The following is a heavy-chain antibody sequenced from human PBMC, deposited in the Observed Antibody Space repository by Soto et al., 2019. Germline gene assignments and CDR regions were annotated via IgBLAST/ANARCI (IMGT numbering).Heavy chain of an antibody. V-gene: IGHV3-33*01. Sequence: QVQLVESGGGVVQPGRSLRLSCAASGFTFSSYGMHWVRQAPGKGLEWVAVIWYDGSNKYYADSVKGRFTISRDNSKNTLYLQMNSLRAEDTAVYYCARWHMVRGVGWFDPWGQGTLVTVSS. J-gene: IGHJ5*02. CDR2: IWYDGSNK. D-gene: IGHD3-10*01. CDR1: GFTFSSYG. CDR3: ARWHMVRGVGWFDP.